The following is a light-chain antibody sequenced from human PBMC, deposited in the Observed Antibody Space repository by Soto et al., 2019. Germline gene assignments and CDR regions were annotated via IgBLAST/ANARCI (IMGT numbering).Light chain of an antibody. CDR1: SSDVGYYNY. V-gene: IGLV2-14*01. CDR2: EVN. CDR3: NSYTGSSTLVV. J-gene: IGLJ2*01. Sequence: LAEPGSGVEPPGQPITITCTGTSSDVGYYNYVSWYQQHPGKAPKLMIYEVNNRPSGVSHRFSGSRSGNTASLTISGLQAEDEADYYCNSYTGSSTLVVFGGRTQLTVL.